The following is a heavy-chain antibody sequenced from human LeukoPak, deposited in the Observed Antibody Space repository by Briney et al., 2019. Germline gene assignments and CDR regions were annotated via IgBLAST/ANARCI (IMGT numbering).Heavy chain of an antibody. J-gene: IGHJ4*02. D-gene: IGHD3-22*01. CDR1: GYSLTELS. Sequence: ASVKVSCKVSGYSLTELSIHWVRQAPGKGLEWMGGYDPEDGETIYAQKLQGRVTMTKDSSTHTAYMELSSLRSEDTAVYYCATGMGRGFSDSSGYYFDFWGQGTLVTVSS. CDR3: ATGMGRGFSDSSGYYFDF. V-gene: IGHV1-24*01. CDR2: YDPEDGET.